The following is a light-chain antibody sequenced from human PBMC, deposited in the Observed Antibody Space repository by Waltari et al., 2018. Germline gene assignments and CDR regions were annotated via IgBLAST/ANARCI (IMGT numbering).Light chain of an antibody. Sequence: DIQLTQSPSFLSASVGYRLTITCRASQDISTYLSWYQQKPGKAPKFLIYAASTLQSGVQSRVSGGGSGTEFTLTISSLQPEDFAIYHCQQVNSYPLTFGGGTKVEI. CDR2: AAS. CDR3: QQVNSYPLT. J-gene: IGKJ4*01. CDR1: QDISTY. V-gene: IGKV1-9*01.